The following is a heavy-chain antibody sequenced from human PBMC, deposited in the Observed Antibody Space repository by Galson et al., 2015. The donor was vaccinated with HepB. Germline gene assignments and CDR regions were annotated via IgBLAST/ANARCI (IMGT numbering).Heavy chain of an antibody. V-gene: IGHV3-23*01. CDR2: IRGSGDGT. CDR3: ATRPYVQWLKSLF. D-gene: IGHD6-19*01. Sequence: SLRLSCAVSGFDVSRYTMPWVRQAPGKGLEWVSGIRGSGDGTYYADSVKGRFTISRDTSKSRLYLQMNGLRDDDTAVYYCATRPYVQWLKSLFWGQGTLVTVSS. CDR1: GFDVSRYT. J-gene: IGHJ4*02.